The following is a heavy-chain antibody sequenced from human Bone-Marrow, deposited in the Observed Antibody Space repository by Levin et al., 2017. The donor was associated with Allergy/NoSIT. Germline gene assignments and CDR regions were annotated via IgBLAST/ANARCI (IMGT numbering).Heavy chain of an antibody. V-gene: IGHV1-69*06. D-gene: IGHD3-16*01. J-gene: IGHJ4*02. CDR1: GGTFSSYA. Sequence: SVKVSCKASGGTFSSYAISWVRQAPGQGLEWMGGIIPIFGTANYAQKFQGRVTITADKSTSTAYMELSSLRSEDTAVYYCARGGGYYDYIWGSSYYFDYWGQGTLVTVSS. CDR3: ARGGGYYDYIWGSSYYFDY. CDR2: IIPIFGTA.